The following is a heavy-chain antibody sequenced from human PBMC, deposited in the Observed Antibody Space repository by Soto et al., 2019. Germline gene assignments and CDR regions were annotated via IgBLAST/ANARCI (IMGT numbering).Heavy chain of an antibody. V-gene: IGHV3-23*01. CDR2: ISGSGGST. D-gene: IGHD3-22*01. CDR3: AKAPFPGYDSSGGPI. Sequence: GGSLRLSCAASGFTFSSYAMSWVRQAPGRGLEWVSAISGSGGSTYYADSVKGRFTISRDNSKNTLYLQMNSLRAEDTAVYYCAKAPFPGYDSSGGPIWGQGTLVTVSS. J-gene: IGHJ4*02. CDR1: GFTFSSYA.